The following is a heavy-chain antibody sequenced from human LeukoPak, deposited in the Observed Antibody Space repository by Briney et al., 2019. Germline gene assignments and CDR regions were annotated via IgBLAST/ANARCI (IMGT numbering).Heavy chain of an antibody. J-gene: IGHJ3*01. V-gene: IGHV3-13*01. CDR3: SIGGAPAGHAYHV. Sequence: GGSLRLSCTASGLTFSSYDTHWVRQVTGKGLEWVSAIGTVGDTHYQGSVKGRFTISRENAKNSVYLQMNNLRAGDTAVYYCSIGGAPAGHAYHVWGRGTMVTVSS. CDR1: GLTFSSYD. D-gene: IGHD6-13*01. CDR2: IGTVGDT.